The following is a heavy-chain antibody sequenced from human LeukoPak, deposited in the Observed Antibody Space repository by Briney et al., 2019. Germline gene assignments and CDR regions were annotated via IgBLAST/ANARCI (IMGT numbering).Heavy chain of an antibody. CDR2: IIPILGIA. Sequence: SVKVSCKASGGTFSSYAISWVRQAPRQGLEWMGRIIPILGIANYAQKFQGRVTITADKSTSTAYMELSSLRSEGTAVYYCARVNDYYYYGMDVWGQGTTVTVSS. V-gene: IGHV1-69*04. J-gene: IGHJ6*02. CDR3: ARVNDYYYYGMDV. CDR1: GGTFSSYA.